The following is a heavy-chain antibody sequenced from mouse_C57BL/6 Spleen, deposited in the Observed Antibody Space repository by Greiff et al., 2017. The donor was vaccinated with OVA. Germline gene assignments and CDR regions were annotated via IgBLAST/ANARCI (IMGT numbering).Heavy chain of an antibody. Sequence: QVQLKESGAELAKPGASVKLSCKASGYTFTSYWLHWVKQRPGQGLEWIGYINPSSGYTKYNQKFKDKATLTADKSSSTAYMQLSSLTYEDSAVYYCARSRDGSSSYAMDYWGQGTSVTVSS. J-gene: IGHJ4*01. CDR1: GYTFTSYW. V-gene: IGHV1-7*01. D-gene: IGHD1-1*01. CDR3: ARSRDGSSSYAMDY. CDR2: INPSSGYT.